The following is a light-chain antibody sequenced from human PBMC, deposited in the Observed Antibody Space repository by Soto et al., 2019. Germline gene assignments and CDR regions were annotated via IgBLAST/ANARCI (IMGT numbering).Light chain of an antibody. J-gene: IGLJ2*01. CDR2: EVN. V-gene: IGLV2-18*01. CDR3: SLYTSSSTVA. Sequence: QAVVTQPPSVSASPGQSVTIPCTATSSDVGAYNRVSWYQQYPGTPPKLMISEVNNRPSGVPDRFSGSKSGNTASLTISGFQAEDEADYYCSLYTSSSTVAFGGGTKLTVL. CDR1: SSDVGAYNR.